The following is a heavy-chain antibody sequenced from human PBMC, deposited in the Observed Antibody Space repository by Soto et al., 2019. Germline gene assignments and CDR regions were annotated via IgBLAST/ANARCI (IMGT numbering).Heavy chain of an antibody. CDR2: IYPGDSDT. D-gene: IGHD2-2*01. CDR3: ATGTNRYCSSTSCYVYYGMDV. J-gene: IGHJ6*02. V-gene: IGHV5-51*01. Sequence: GESLKISCKGSGYSFTSYWISWVRQMPGKGLEWMGIIYPGDSDTRYSPSFQGQVTISADKSISTAYLQWSSLKASDTAMYYCATGTNRYCSSTSCYVYYGMDVWGQGTTVTVSS. CDR1: GYSFTSYW.